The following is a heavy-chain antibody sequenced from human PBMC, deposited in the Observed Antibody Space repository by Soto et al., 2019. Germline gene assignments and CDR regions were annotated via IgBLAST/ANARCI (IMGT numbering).Heavy chain of an antibody. CDR3: ARTIIAAHPWGHFDY. V-gene: IGHV4-31*03. J-gene: IGHJ4*02. CDR2: IYYSGST. D-gene: IGHD6-13*01. CDR1: GGSISSGGYY. Sequence: SETLSLTCTVSGGSISSGGYYWSWIRQHPGKGLEWIGYIYYSGSTYYNPSLKSRVTISVDTSKNQFSLKLSSVTAADTAVYYCARTIIAAHPWGHFDYWGQGTLVTVSS.